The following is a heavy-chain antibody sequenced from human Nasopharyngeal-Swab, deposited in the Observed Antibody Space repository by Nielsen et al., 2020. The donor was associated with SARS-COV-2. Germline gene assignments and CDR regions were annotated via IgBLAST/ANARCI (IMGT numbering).Heavy chain of an antibody. CDR1: GFIFSASA. CDR2: IGDKDHNYAT. J-gene: IGHJ4*02. CDR3: TTDFYFDY. V-gene: IGHV3-73*01. Sequence: GESLKISCAALGFIFSASAIHWVRQASGKGLEWVGSIGDKDHNYATTYGASVQGRFTISRDDSKNTAFLQMDSLKTEDTALYYCTTDFYFDYWGQGTLVTVSS.